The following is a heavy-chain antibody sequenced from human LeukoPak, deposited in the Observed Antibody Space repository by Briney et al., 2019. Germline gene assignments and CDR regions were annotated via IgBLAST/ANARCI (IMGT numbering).Heavy chain of an antibody. J-gene: IGHJ4*02. V-gene: IGHV3-23*01. CDR1: GFPFSIYA. Sequence: GGSLRLSCAASGFPFSIYAMSWVRQAPGKGLEWVSVIISGGSTNYADSVKGRFTISRDNSKNTLYLQMDSLRAEDTAVYSCAKDMTTVTRGRLDYWGQGTLVTVSS. CDR2: IISGGST. CDR3: AKDMTTVTRGRLDY. D-gene: IGHD4-17*01.